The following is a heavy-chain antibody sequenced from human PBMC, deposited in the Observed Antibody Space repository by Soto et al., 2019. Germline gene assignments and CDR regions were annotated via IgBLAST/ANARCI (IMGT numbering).Heavy chain of an antibody. V-gene: IGHV4-4*02. CDR3: ASGYCSSSSCYIGY. Sequence: SETRSLTCAVSGGSISSRNWWSWVRQPPGKGLEWVGEIYHSGSTNYNPSLKSRVTISLDKPTNHFSLKLSSVTAADTAVYYCASGYCSSSSCYIGYWGQGALVTVSS. J-gene: IGHJ4*02. CDR2: IYHSGST. D-gene: IGHD2-2*02. CDR1: GGSISSRNW.